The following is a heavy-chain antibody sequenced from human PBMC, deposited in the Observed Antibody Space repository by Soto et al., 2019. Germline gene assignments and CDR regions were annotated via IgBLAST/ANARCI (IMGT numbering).Heavy chain of an antibody. CDR1: GGTFSSYT. CDR2: IIPILGIA. Sequence: QVQLVQSGAEVKKPGSSVKVSCKASGGTFSSYTISWVRQVPGQGLEWMGRIIPILGIANYAQKFQGRVTITADKSTSTAYMELSSPRSEDTAVYYCARDEGTTGTTAFYWGQGTLVTVSS. D-gene: IGHD1-1*01. CDR3: ARDEGTTGTTAFY. J-gene: IGHJ4*02. V-gene: IGHV1-69*08.